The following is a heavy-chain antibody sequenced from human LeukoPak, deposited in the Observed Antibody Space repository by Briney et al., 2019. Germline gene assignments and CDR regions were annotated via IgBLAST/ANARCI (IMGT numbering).Heavy chain of an antibody. V-gene: IGHV3-30-3*01. CDR2: ISYDGSNK. CDR3: ARASGPIVVVPAAMLL. Sequence: GGSLRLSCAASGFTFSSYAMHWVRQAPGKGLEWVAVISYDGSNKYYADSVKGRFTISRDNSKNTLYLQMNSLGAEDTAVYYCARASGPIVVVPAAMLLWGQGTLVTVSS. J-gene: IGHJ4*02. D-gene: IGHD2-2*01. CDR1: GFTFSSYA.